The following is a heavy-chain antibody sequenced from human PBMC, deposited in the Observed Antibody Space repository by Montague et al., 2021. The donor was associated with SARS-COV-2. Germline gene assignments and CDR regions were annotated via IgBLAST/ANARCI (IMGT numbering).Heavy chain of an antibody. CDR1: GGSISSYY. V-gene: IGHV4-59*08. D-gene: IGHD3-22*01. CDR2: IYYSGST. J-gene: IGHJ3*02. Sequence: SETLSLTCTVSGGSISSYYWSWIRQPPGKGLEWIGYIYYSGSTNYNPSLKSRVTISVDTSKNQFSLKLSSVTAADTAVYYCARFPTSYYYDSKAAPATPDAFDIWGQGTMVIVSS. CDR3: ARFPTSYYYDSKAAPATPDAFDI.